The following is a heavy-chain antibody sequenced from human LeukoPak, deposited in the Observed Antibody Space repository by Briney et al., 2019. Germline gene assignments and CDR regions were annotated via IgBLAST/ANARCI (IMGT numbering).Heavy chain of an antibody. CDR3: ARSDTVTIFDY. J-gene: IGHJ4*02. Sequence: SGPTLVNPTQTLTLTCTFSGFSLSTGGMCGHWIRQPLGKAPEWLGRIDWSDNKYYSTSLKTRLSVSKDTSKNQVVLTMANMDPVDTATYYCARSDTVTIFDYWGQGTLVTVSS. V-gene: IGHV2-70*11. CDR1: GFSLSTGGMC. D-gene: IGHD4-17*01. CDR2: IDWSDNK.